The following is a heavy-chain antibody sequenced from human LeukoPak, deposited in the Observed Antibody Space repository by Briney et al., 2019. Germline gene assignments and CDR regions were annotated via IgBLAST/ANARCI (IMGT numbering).Heavy chain of an antibody. CDR2: IIPLLGRA. CDR1: GGTFSSFV. D-gene: IGHD2-8*01. Sequence: ASVKVSCKASGGTFSSFVINWVRQAPGQGLEWMGLIIPLLGRAKYAQRFQGRVTLSTDVFTSTAYMELSSLRSDDTALYYCASPLGECTDGGCYPKEEAFDIWGQGTMITVSS. V-gene: IGHV1-69*05. J-gene: IGHJ3*02. CDR3: ASPLGECTDGGCYPKEEAFDI.